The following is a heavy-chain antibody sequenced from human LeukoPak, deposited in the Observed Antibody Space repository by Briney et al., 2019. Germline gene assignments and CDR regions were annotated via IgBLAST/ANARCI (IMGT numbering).Heavy chain of an antibody. CDR3: EKSLGLQWFYGMDV. J-gene: IGHJ6*02. D-gene: IGHD4-23*01. CDR1: GITFSSHA. V-gene: IGHV3-23*01. Sequence: GGSLRLSCAASGITFSSHAMYWVRQAPGKGPEWVSAISGNGGSTYYADSVKGRFTISRDSSKNTLYLQMNGLRVEDTAVYYCEKSLGLQWFYGMDVWGQGTTVTVSS. CDR2: ISGNGGST.